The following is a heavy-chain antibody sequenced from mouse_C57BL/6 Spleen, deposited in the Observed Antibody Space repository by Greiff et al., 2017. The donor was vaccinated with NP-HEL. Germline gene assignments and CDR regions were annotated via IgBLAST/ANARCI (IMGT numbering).Heavy chain of an antibody. CDR3: ASIYYYGSSYEAMDY. CDR2: ISSGGSYT. V-gene: IGHV5-6*01. Sequence: EVMLVESGGDLVKPGGSLKLSCAASGFTFSSYGMSWVRQTPDKRLEWVATISSGGSYTYYPDSVKGRFTISRDNAKNTLYLQMSSLKSEDTAMYYCASIYYYGSSYEAMDYWGQGTSVTVSS. D-gene: IGHD1-1*01. CDR1: GFTFSSYG. J-gene: IGHJ4*01.